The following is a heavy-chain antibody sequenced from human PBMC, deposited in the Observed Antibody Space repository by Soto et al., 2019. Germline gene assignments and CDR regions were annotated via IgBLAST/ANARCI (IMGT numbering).Heavy chain of an antibody. J-gene: IGHJ6*02. CDR1: GGSISSYY. D-gene: IGHD3-10*01. CDR2: VHHSWPS. CDR3: ARQGFGPLHGLVDV. Sequence: QVQLQESGPGLVKPWETLSLSCTVSGGSISSYYWSWIRLPPGKPMEWIGYVHHSWPSSYNPSLQSRVAISLAPSKSQSSLALTSVTAADTAVYYCARQGFGPLHGLVDVWGQGTTVIVSS. V-gene: IGHV4-59*08.